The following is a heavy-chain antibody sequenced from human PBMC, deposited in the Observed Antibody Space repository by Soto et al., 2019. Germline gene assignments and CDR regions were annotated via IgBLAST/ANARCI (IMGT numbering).Heavy chain of an antibody. D-gene: IGHD3-9*01. J-gene: IGHJ3*02. CDR2: IYPGDSDT. CDR1: GYSFTSYW. CDR3: AVLGRQNYDILTGYYIEPHDAFDI. Sequence: PGDSLKISCKGSGYSFTSYWIGWVRQMPGKGLEWMGIIYPGDSDTRYSPSFQGQVTISADKSISTAYLQWSSLKASDTAMYYCAVLGRQNYDILTGYYIEPHDAFDIWGQGTMVTVSS. V-gene: IGHV5-51*01.